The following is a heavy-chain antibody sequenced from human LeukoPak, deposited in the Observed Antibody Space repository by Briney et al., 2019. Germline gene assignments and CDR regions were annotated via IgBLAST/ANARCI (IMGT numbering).Heavy chain of an antibody. V-gene: IGHV5-51*01. CDR2: IYAGDSDT. Sequence: GESLKISCKGSGYSFTTSWIGWVRQLPGKGLEWMAIIYAGDSDTKYSPSFQGQVSISTDRSISTAYLQWSSLKASDTAMYYCAILNHPDGRVYWGQGTLVTVSS. D-gene: IGHD5-24*01. J-gene: IGHJ4*02. CDR1: GYSFTTSW. CDR3: AILNHPDGRVY.